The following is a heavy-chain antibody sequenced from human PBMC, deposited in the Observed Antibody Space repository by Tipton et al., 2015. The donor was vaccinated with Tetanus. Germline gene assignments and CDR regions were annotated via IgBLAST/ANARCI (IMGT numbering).Heavy chain of an antibody. J-gene: IGHJ4*02. Sequence: TLSLTCTVSGGSISSNIYYWGWIRQPPGQGLEWIGSIYYTGSSYYNPSLKSRVTISVDTSKNQFSLKLTSVTAADTAVYYCARRGGDFLTGYYDSWGQGTPVIVSS. D-gene: IGHD3-9*01. CDR1: GGSISSNIYY. CDR2: IYYTGSS. CDR3: ARRGGDFLTGYYDS. V-gene: IGHV4-39*01.